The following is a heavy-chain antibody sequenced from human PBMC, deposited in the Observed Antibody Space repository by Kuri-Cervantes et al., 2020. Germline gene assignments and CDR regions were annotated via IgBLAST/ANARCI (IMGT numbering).Heavy chain of an antibody. D-gene: IGHD3-10*02. CDR1: GYTFTSYG. J-gene: IGHJ4*02. CDR2: ISAYNGNT. CDR3: ARDGWVTMFHFDN. V-gene: IGHV1-18*01. Sequence: ASVKVSCKASGYTFTSYGISWVRQAPGQGLEWMGWISAYNGNTNYAQKLQGRVTMTTDTSTSTAYMELSSLRSEDTAMYYCARDGWVTMFHFDNWGPGTLVTVSS.